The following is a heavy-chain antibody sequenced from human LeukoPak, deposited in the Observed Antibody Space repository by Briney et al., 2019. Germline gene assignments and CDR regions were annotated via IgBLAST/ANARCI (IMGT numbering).Heavy chain of an antibody. CDR1: GFTFSSYS. J-gene: IGHJ4*02. D-gene: IGHD5-12*01. V-gene: IGHV3-48*01. CDR3: AKDFYSGYLLGFDY. CDR2: ISSGSSTI. Sequence: PGGSLRLSCAASGFTFSSYSMNWVRQAPGKGLEWISYISSGSSTIYYADSVKGRFTISRDNAKNSLYLQMNSLRAEDTAVYYCAKDFYSGYLLGFDYWGQGTLVTVSS.